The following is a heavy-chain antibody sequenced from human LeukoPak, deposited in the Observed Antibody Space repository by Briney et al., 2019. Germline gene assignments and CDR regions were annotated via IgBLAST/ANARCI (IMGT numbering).Heavy chain of an antibody. CDR3: ARGKGGYYLGYFDY. J-gene: IGHJ4*02. Sequence: SETLSLTCAVYGGSFSGYYWSWIRQPPGKGQEWIGEINHSGSTNYNPSLKSRVTISVDTSKNQFSLKLNSVTAADTAVYYCARGKGGYYLGYFDYWGQGTLVTVSS. CDR1: GGSFSGYY. CDR2: INHSGST. D-gene: IGHD3-22*01. V-gene: IGHV4-34*01.